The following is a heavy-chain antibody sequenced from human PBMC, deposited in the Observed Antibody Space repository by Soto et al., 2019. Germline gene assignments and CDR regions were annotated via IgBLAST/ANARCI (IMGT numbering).Heavy chain of an antibody. CDR2: IYYSGST. Sequence: PSETLSLTCTVSGGSISSYYWSWIRQPPGKGLEWIGYIYYSGSTNYNPSLKSRVTISVDTSKNQFSLKLSSVTAADTAVYYCARADYYGSNYYYYMDVWGKGTTVTVSS. V-gene: IGHV4-59*08. CDR3: ARADYYGSNYYYYMDV. CDR1: GGSISSYY. J-gene: IGHJ6*03. D-gene: IGHD3-10*01.